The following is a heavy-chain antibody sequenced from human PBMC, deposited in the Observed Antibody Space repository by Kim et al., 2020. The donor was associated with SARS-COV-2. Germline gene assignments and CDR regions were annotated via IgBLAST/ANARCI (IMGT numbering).Heavy chain of an antibody. CDR2: IYSGGYT. CDR3: ARGEVRAFFSS. Sequence: GGSLRLSCAASGFSVSDKYMSWVRQAPGKGLEWISIIYSGGYTHYADSVKGRFSISRDESRNTVSLQMDSLSVDDTAVYLCARGEVRAFFSSWGQGTLVT. J-gene: IGHJ4*02. V-gene: IGHV3-53*01. CDR1: GFSVSDKY.